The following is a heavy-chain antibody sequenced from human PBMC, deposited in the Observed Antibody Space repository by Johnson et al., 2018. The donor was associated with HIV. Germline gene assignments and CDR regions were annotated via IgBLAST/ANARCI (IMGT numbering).Heavy chain of an antibody. D-gene: IGHD5-18*01. CDR3: ARLPSGYSRDDLDI. Sequence: QEQLVESGGGVVQPGRSLRLSCAASGFTFSNYPMHWVRQAPGKGLEWVAIISYDVGSKYYADSVKGRFTVSRDNSKNTLYLQINSLRPEDTAVYYCARLPSGYSRDDLDIWGQGTMVTVSS. CDR2: ISYDVGSK. J-gene: IGHJ3*02. CDR1: GFTFSNYP. V-gene: IGHV3-30*04.